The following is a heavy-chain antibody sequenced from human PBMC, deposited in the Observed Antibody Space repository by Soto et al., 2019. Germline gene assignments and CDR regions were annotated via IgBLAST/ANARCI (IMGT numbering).Heavy chain of an antibody. CDR3: ARLYDSGSYYLAY. J-gene: IGHJ4*02. CDR1: GDSISDYY. D-gene: IGHD3-10*01. Sequence: PSETLSLTCTVSGDSISDYYWSWIRQPPGKGLEWIAYTHYSGSTNYNPSLQSRVTISIDTSRNQFSLKLSSVTAADTAMYYCARLYDSGSYYLAYWGQGTLVTVSS. V-gene: IGHV4-59*08. CDR2: THYSGST.